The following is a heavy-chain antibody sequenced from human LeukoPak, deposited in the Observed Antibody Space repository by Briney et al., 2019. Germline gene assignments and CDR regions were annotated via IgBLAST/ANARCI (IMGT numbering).Heavy chain of an antibody. CDR3: ATARPEYYYDSSGYSYFDY. CDR2: MNPNSGNT. D-gene: IGHD3-22*01. V-gene: IGHV1-8*01. CDR1: GYTFTSYD. Sequence: ASVKVSCKASGYTFTSYDINWVRQATGQGLEWMGWMNPNSGNTGYAQKFQGRVTMTRNTSISTAYMELSSLRSEDTAVYYCATARPEYYYDSSGYSYFDYWGQGTLVTVSS. J-gene: IGHJ4*02.